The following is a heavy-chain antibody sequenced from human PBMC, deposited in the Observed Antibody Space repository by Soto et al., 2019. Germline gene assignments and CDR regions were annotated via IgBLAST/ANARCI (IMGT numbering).Heavy chain of an antibody. V-gene: IGHV3-33*01. CDR3: AREDTDSSSWDY. Sequence: PGGSLRLSCAASGFTFSSYGMHWVRQAPGKGLEWVAVIWYDGSNKYYADSVKGRFTISRDNSKNTLYLQMNSLRAEDTAVYYCAREDTDSSSWDYWGQGTLVTVSS. D-gene: IGHD6-6*01. CDR1: GFTFSSYG. CDR2: IWYDGSNK. J-gene: IGHJ4*02.